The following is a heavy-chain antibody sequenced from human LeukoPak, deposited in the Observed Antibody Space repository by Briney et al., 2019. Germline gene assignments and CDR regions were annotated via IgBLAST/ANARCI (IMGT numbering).Heavy chain of an antibody. J-gene: IGHJ5*02. CDR2: IRYDGSNE. D-gene: IGHD1-26*01. CDR1: GFTFTGYP. Sequence: GGSLRLSCAASGFTFTGYPMHWVRQPPDKGLEWVAFIRYDGSNEYYADSVKGRFTISRDNSKNTLFLQMNSLRTEDTAVYYCAKDFYSGSSPWGQGTLVTVSS. V-gene: IGHV3-30*02. CDR3: AKDFYSGSSP.